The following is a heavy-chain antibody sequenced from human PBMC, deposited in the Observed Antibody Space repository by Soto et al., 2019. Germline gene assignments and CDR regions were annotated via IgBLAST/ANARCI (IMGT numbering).Heavy chain of an antibody. V-gene: IGHV1-69*02. CDR3: APPVSSGSGGSFQH. D-gene: IGHD3-22*01. CDR2: IIPILGIA. CDR1: GGTFSSYT. Sequence: QVQLVQSGAEVKKPGSSVKVSCKASGGTFSSYTISWVRQAPGQGLEWMGRIIPILGIANYAQKFQGRVTITADKSTSTAYMVLSSPRSEDTAVYYCAPPVSSGSGGSFQHWGQGTLVTVSS. J-gene: IGHJ1*01.